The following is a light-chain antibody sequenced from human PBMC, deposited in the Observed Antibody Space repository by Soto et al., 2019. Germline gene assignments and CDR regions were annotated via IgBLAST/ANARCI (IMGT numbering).Light chain of an antibody. V-gene: IGKV4-1*01. CDR3: QQYLRTPLT. Sequence: DIVMTQSPDSLAVSLGERATLNCKSSQTLIYSSNNMKYLAWYQQKPGQPPKLLIYWACTREAGVPDRFSGSGAGSDTTLTIGRRQAEGVAGHDGQQYLRTPLTFGGGTKEEIK. CDR1: QTLIYSSNNMKY. J-gene: IGKJ4*01. CDR2: WAC.